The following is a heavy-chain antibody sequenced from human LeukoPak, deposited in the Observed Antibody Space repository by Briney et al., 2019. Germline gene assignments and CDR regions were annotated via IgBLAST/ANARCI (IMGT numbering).Heavy chain of an antibody. D-gene: IGHD6-13*01. J-gene: IGHJ4*02. CDR3: AREAHSSSWYVY. CDR1: GFTFSSYS. V-gene: IGHV3-21*01. CDR2: ISSSSSYI. Sequence: GGSLRLSCAASGFTFSSYSMNWVRQAPGKGLEWVSSISSSSSYIYYADSVKGRFTISRDNAKNSLYLQMNSLRAEDTAVYYCAREAHSSSWYVYWGQGTLVTVSS.